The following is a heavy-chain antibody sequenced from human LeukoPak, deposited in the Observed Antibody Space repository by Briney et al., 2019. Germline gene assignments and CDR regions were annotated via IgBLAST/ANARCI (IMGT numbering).Heavy chain of an antibody. J-gene: IGHJ6*03. V-gene: IGHV4-4*09. CDR3: ARLAAAGLYYYMDV. Sequence: SETLSLTCTVSGGSISSYYWSWIRQPPGKGLEWIGYIYTSGSTNYNPSLKSRVTISVDTSKNQFSLKLSSVTVADTAVYYCARLAAAGLYYYMDVWGKGTTVTVSS. D-gene: IGHD6-13*01. CDR1: GGSISSYY. CDR2: IYTSGST.